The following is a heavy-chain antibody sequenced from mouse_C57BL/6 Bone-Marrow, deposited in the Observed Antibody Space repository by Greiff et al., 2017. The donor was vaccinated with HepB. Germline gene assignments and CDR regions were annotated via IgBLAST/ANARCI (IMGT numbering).Heavy chain of an antibody. V-gene: IGHV5-12*01. CDR1: GFTFSDYY. Sequence: EVQGVESGGGLVQPGGSLKLSCAASGFTFSDYYMYWVRQTPEKRLEWVAYISNGGGSTYYPDTVKGRFTISRDNAKNTLYLQMSRLKSEDTAMYYCARRLLYDSPMDYWGQGTSVTVSS. CDR2: ISNGGGST. J-gene: IGHJ4*01. D-gene: IGHD1-1*01. CDR3: ARRLLYDSPMDY.